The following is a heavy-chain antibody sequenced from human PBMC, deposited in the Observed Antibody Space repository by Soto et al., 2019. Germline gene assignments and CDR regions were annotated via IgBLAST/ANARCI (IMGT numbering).Heavy chain of an antibody. CDR1: GFTFSNAW. CDR3: TTDEVVVAAPDYYGMDV. CDR2: IKSKTDGGPT. J-gene: IGHJ6*02. D-gene: IGHD2-15*01. V-gene: IGHV3-15*07. Sequence: EVQLVESGGGLVKPGGSLRLSCAASGFTFSNAWMNWVRQAPGKELEWVGRIKSKTDGGPTDYAAPVKGRFTISRDDSKNTLYLQINSLKTEYTAVYYCTTDEVVVAAPDYYGMDVWGQGTTVTVSS.